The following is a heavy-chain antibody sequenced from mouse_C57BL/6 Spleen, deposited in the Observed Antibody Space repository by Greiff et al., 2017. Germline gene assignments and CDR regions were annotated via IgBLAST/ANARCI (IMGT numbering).Heavy chain of an antibody. CDR3: ARSGYGNYLSWFAY. J-gene: IGHJ3*01. Sequence: QVQLQQSGAELVRPGTSVKVSCKASGYAFTNYLIEWVKQRPGQGLEWIGVINPGSGGTNYNEKLKGKATLTADKSSSTAYMQLSSLTSEDSAVYFCARSGYGNYLSWFAYWGQGTLVTVSA. CDR2: INPGSGGT. V-gene: IGHV1-54*01. CDR1: GYAFTNYL. D-gene: IGHD2-10*02.